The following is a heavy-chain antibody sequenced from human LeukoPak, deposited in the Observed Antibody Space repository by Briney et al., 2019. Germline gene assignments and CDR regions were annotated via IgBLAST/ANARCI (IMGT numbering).Heavy chain of an antibody. J-gene: IGHJ5*02. Sequence: ASVKVSCKASGGTFSSYAISWVRQAPGQGLEWMGWINPNSGGTNYAQKFQGRVTMTRDTSISTAYMELNRLRSDDTAVYYCAREEVGATTNWFDPWGQGTLVTVSS. V-gene: IGHV1-2*02. CDR3: AREEVGATTNWFDP. CDR2: INPNSGGT. D-gene: IGHD1-26*01. CDR1: GGTFSSYA.